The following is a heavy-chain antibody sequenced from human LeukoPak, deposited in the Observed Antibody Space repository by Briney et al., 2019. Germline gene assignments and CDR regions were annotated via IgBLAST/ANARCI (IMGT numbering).Heavy chain of an antibody. J-gene: IGHJ5*02. Sequence: GGSLRLSCAASGFTFSSYWMSWVRLAPGKGLEWVANIKGDGSEKWYADSVKGRFTISRDNAQNSVHLQMNSLRAEDTAVYHCARDEYRSRWLHPWGQGTLVSVTS. D-gene: IGHD5-24*01. CDR3: ARDEYRSRWLHP. V-gene: IGHV3-7*01. CDR1: GFTFSSYW. CDR2: IKGDGSEK.